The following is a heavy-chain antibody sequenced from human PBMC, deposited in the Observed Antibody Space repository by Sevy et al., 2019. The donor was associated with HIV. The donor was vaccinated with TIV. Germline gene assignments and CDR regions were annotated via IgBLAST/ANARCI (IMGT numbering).Heavy chain of an antibody. J-gene: IGHJ6*02. D-gene: IGHD3-3*01. CDR1: GFTLSSYG. CDR2: IRYDGSNK. V-gene: IGHV3-33*01. Sequence: GGSLRLSCAASGFTLSSYGMHWVRQAPGKGLEWVAVIRYDGSNKYYADSVKGRFTIPRDNSKNTLYLQMNSLRAEDTAVYYCARDRLGITISAEWGGGMDVWGQGTTVTVSS. CDR3: ARDRLGITISAEWGGGMDV.